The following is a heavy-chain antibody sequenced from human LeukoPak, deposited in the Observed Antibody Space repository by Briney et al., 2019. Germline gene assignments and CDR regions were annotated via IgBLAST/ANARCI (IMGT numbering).Heavy chain of an antibody. CDR1: GYTFTSYG. Sequence: ASVKVSCKSSGYTFTSYGISWVRQAPGQGLECMGWIGAYNGNTNYAQRFQGRVTMTTATSTSTAYMELRSLRSDDTAVYYCARVRDYGGIGEDYWGQGTLVTVSS. J-gene: IGHJ4*02. CDR2: IGAYNGNT. D-gene: IGHD3-16*01. CDR3: ARVRDYGGIGEDY. V-gene: IGHV1-18*01.